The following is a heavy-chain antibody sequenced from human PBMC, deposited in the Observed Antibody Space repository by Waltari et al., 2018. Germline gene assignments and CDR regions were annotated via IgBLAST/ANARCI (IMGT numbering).Heavy chain of an antibody. D-gene: IGHD3-16*01. J-gene: IGHJ6*02. V-gene: IGHV1-69*01. CDR2: SIPIFGTA. CDR3: ARATYDYVWGNYGMDV. Sequence: QGHGEGRGWMGVSIPIFGTAHYAQKFHGRVTLTADESTGTAYMELSSLRSEYTAVYYCARATYDYVWGNYGMDVWGQGTTVTVSS.